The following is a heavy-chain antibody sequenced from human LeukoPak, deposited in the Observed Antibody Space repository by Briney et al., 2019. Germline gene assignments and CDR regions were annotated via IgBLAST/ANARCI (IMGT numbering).Heavy chain of an antibody. CDR3: ARDTDYNYYDSSGYYQPNFDY. D-gene: IGHD3-22*01. J-gene: IGHJ4*02. V-gene: IGHV1-69*04. CDR2: IIPIFGIA. Sequence: ASVKVSCKASGGTFSSYAISWVRQAPGQGLEWMGRIIPIFGIANYAQKLQGRVTITADKSTSTAYMELSSLRSEDTAVYYCARDTDYNYYDSSGYYQPNFDYWGQGTLVTVSS. CDR1: GGTFSSYA.